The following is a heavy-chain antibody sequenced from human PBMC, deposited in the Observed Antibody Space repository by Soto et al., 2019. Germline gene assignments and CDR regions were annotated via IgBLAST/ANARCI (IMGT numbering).Heavy chain of an antibody. CDR2: ISGSGGST. V-gene: IGHV3-23*01. CDR1: GFTFSSYA. Sequence: PGGSLRLSCAASGFTFSSYAMSWVRQAPGKGLERVSAISGSGGSTYYADSVKGRFTISRDNSKNTLYLQMNSLRAEDTAVYYCAKDRARGAIVVVTATTYNWFDPWGQGTLVTVPS. CDR3: AKDRARGAIVVVTATTYNWFDP. J-gene: IGHJ5*02. D-gene: IGHD2-21*02.